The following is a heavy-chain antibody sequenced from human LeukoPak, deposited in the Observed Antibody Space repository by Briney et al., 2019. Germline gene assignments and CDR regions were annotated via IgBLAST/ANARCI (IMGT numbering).Heavy chain of an antibody. Sequence: VTVKVSCKASGYTFTSYGISWVRQAPGQGLEWMGWINAGNGNTRYSQRFQGRVTITRDTSASTAYVELSSLTSEDTAVYYCARGRWSATTASYYLDFWGQGTLVTVSS. D-gene: IGHD5-24*01. CDR3: ARGRWSATTASYYLDF. CDR2: INAGNGNT. J-gene: IGHJ4*02. CDR1: GYTFTSYG. V-gene: IGHV1-3*01.